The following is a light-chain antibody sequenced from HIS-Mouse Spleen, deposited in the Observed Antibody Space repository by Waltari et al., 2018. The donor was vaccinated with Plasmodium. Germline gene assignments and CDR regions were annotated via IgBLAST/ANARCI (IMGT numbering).Light chain of an antibody. V-gene: IGKV1-12*01. CDR2: AEA. CDR3: QQANSCHLT. Sequence: DNKMNQSPSSVSAAVGNRVTITWRASQGISSWLAWYQQKAAKAPKLLINAEASLQGGVASRFSGSGSATDFSLTISSLQPEDFATYYCQQANSCHLTFGGGTKVEIK. J-gene: IGKJ4*01. CDR1: QGISSW.